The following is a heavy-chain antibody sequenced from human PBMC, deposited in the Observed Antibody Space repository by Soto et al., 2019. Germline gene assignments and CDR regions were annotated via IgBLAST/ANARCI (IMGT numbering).Heavy chain of an antibody. CDR2: IIPILGIA. CDR1: GGTFSSYT. Sequence: ASVKVSCKASGGTFSSYTISWVRQAPGQGLEWMGRIIPILGIANYAQKFQGRVTITADKSTSTAYMELSSLRSEDTAVYYCARRGFTTRDMDVWGKGTTVNVSS. CDR3: ARRGFTTRDMDV. V-gene: IGHV1-69*02. J-gene: IGHJ6*03. D-gene: IGHD3-10*01.